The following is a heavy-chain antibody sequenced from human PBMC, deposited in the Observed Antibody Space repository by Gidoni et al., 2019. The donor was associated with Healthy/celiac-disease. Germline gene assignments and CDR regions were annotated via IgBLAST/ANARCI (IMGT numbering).Heavy chain of an antibody. CDR1: GGSISSYY. D-gene: IGHD3-10*01. V-gene: IGHV4-59*01. CDR3: ARGGGYSHVIYYYYGMDV. CDR2: IYYSGST. Sequence: QVQLQESGPGLVKPSETLSLTCTVSGGSISSYYWSWIRQPPGKGLEWIGYIYYSGSTNYNPSLKSRVTISVDTSKNQFSLKLSSVTAADTAVYYCARGGGYSHVIYYYYGMDVWGQGTTVTVSS. J-gene: IGHJ6*02.